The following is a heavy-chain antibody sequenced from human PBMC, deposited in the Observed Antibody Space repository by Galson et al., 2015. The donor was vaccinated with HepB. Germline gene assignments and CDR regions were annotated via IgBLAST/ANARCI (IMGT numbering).Heavy chain of an antibody. CDR3: AKTDSIYIRRPFDL. J-gene: IGHJ3*01. Sequence: SLRLSCAASGFTFSSYTMGWVRQAPGKGLEWVSGIKGGGDTYYADSVKGRFSISRDNSKNTLYLQMNSLRAEDTAVYHCAKTDSIYIRRPFDLWGQWTMVTVSS. CDR1: GFTFSSYT. V-gene: IGHV3-23*01. CDR2: IKGGGDT. D-gene: IGHD3-22*01.